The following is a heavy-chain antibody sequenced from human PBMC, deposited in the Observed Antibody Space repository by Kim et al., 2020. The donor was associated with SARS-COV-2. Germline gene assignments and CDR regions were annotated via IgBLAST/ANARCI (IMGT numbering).Heavy chain of an antibody. CDR1: GYSFTSYW. D-gene: IGHD3-22*01. Sequence: GESLKISCKGSGYSFTSYWIGWVRQMPGKGLEWMGIIYPGDSDTRYSPSFQGQVTISADKSISTAYLQWSSLKASDTAMYYCARIYYYDSSGYYPDYFDYWGQGTLVTVSS. CDR3: ARIYYYDSSGYYPDYFDY. CDR2: IYPGDSDT. V-gene: IGHV5-51*01. J-gene: IGHJ4*02.